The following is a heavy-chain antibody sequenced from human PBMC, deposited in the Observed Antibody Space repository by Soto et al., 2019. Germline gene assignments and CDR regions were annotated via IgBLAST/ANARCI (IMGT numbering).Heavy chain of an antibody. J-gene: IGHJ6*03. CDR1: GGSVSSSSYY. Sequence: SETLSLTCTVSGGSVSSSSYYWGWVRQPPGKGLEWIGSVYYSGSTYYNPSLESRVTISVDKSKNQFSLKLMSLSAADTAVYYCARHEGFLEWFPPTPYYYYYYMDVWGKGTTVTVSS. CDR3: ARHEGFLEWFPPTPYYYYYYMDV. V-gene: IGHV4-39*01. CDR2: VYYSGST. D-gene: IGHD3-3*01.